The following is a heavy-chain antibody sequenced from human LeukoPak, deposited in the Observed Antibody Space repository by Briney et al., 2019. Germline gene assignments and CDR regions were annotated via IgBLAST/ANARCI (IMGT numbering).Heavy chain of an antibody. Sequence: KPSETLSLTCAVYGGSFSGYLWTWVRQPPGKGLEWIGEINHSGSTNYSPSLKSRVTISVDTSKNQFSLKVRSVTAADTAIYYCARIPESVGINYFDSWGQGTLLTVSS. CDR3: ARIPESVGINYFDS. V-gene: IGHV4-34*01. CDR2: INHSGST. D-gene: IGHD1-1*01. CDR1: GGSFSGYL. J-gene: IGHJ4*02.